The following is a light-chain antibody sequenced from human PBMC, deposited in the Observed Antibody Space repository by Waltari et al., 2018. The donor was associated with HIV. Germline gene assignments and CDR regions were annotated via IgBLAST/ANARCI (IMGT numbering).Light chain of an antibody. J-gene: IGKJ2*01. CDR2: EAS. CDR1: QSIGNW. CDR3: QQYNSYSYT. V-gene: IGKV1-5*03. Sequence: DIQMTQSPSTLSASVGDRVTITCRASQSIGNWLAWYQQKPGNAPKLLIYEASRLESGVPSRFRGSGSGTEFTLTISSLQPDDFATYYCQQYNSYSYTFGQGTKLEIK.